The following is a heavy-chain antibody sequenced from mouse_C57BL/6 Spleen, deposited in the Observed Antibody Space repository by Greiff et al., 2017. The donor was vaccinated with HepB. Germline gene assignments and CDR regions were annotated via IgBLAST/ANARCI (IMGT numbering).Heavy chain of an antibody. Sequence: EVQLQQSGPELVKPGASVKISCKASGYTFTDYYMNWVKQSHGKSLEWIGDINPNNGGTSYNQKFKGKATLTVDKSSSTAYMELRSLTSEDSAVYYCARSLRYSDYWGQGTTLTVSS. CDR3: ARSLRYSDY. CDR1: GYTFTDYY. CDR2: INPNNGGT. V-gene: IGHV1-26*01. J-gene: IGHJ2*01. D-gene: IGHD1-1*01.